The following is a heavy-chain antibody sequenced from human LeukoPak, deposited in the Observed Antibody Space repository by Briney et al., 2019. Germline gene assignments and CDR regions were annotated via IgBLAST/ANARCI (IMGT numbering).Heavy chain of an antibody. CDR3: AREQSGTRGWYTVDY. CDR2: IRPDGDRT. CDR1: GFTFSTYA. Sequence: GGSLRLSCAASGFTFSTYAITWVRQGPGKGLEWVSAIRPDGDRTYYANSVRGRFTISRDNSKDTVYLQINGLRVEDTAVYYCAREQSGTRGWYTVDYWGEGTLVTVSS. D-gene: IGHD6-19*01. V-gene: IGHV3-23*01. J-gene: IGHJ4*02.